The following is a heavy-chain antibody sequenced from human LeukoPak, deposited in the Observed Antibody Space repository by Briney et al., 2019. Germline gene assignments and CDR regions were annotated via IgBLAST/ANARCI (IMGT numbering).Heavy chain of an antibody. CDR1: GVSFSDYY. D-gene: IGHD1-26*01. CDR2: INHGGSS. Sequence: SETLSLTCAVYGVSFSDYYWSWIRQPPGKGLEWIGEINHGGSSDYNPSLRSRVTISADKSKNQVSLKLTSVTAADTAVYYCARLSVIVGAALEYYYYYMDVWGQGTTVTVSS. CDR3: ARLSVIVGAALEYYYYYMDV. V-gene: IGHV4-34*01. J-gene: IGHJ6*03.